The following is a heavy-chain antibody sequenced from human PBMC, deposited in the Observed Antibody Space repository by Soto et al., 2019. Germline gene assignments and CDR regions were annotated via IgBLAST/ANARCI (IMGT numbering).Heavy chain of an antibody. CDR2: VYHSGST. CDR1: GGSLSTYCW. Sequence: SETLSLTCTGSGGSLSTYCWWSWVRQPPGRGLEWIGEVYHSGSTNYNPSLKSRVTMSLDKSKNQFSLKLSSVPAVDMAVYYSARAVARELGTWFDPTGQG. D-gene: IGHD6-6*01. V-gene: IGHV4-4*02. CDR3: ARAVARELGTWFDP. J-gene: IGHJ5*02.